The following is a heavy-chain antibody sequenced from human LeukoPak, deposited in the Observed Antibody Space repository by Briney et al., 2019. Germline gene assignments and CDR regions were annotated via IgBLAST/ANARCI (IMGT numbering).Heavy chain of an antibody. Sequence: SETLSLTCTVSDGAISSGNYYWSWIRQPAGKGLEWIGRIHISGSTNYNPSLKSRVTISVDTSKNQFSLRLSSVTAADTAVYYCARYCSSSTCHREADPWGQGTLVTVSS. J-gene: IGHJ5*02. D-gene: IGHD2-2*01. V-gene: IGHV4-61*02. CDR2: IHISGST. CDR1: DGAISSGNYY. CDR3: ARYCSSSTCHREADP.